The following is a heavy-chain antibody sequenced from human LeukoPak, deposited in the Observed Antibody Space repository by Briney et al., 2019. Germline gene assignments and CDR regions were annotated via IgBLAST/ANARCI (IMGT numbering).Heavy chain of an antibody. V-gene: IGHV5-51*01. CDR3: ARDTSSGYYYDAFDI. D-gene: IGHD3-22*01. CDR1: GYSFTSFW. Sequence: PGESLKISCKGSGYSFTSFWIGWVRQMPGKGLEWMGIIYPGDSDTRYSPSFQGQVTISADKSITTAYRQWSSLKASDTAMYYCARDTSSGYYYDAFDIWGQGKMVTVSS. J-gene: IGHJ3*02. CDR2: IYPGDSDT.